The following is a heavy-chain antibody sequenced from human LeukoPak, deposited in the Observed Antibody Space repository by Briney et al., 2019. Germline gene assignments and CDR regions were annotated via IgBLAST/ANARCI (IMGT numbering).Heavy chain of an antibody. CDR1: GFTFSSYA. D-gene: IGHD3-22*01. CDR2: ISYDGSNK. Sequence: GGSLRLSCAASGFTFSSYAMHWVRQAPGKGLEWVAVISYDGSNKYYADSVKGRFTISRDNAKNSLYLQMNSLRAEDTAVYYCARRFLNYYDSTDAFDIWGQGTMVTVSS. V-gene: IGHV3-30*04. J-gene: IGHJ3*02. CDR3: ARRFLNYYDSTDAFDI.